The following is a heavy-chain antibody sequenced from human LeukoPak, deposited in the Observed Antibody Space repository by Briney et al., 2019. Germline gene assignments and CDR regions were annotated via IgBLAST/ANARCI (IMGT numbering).Heavy chain of an antibody. Sequence: SVKVSCKASGYTFTSYGISWVRQAPGQGLEWMGWISAYNDNTNYAQKLQGRVTMTTDTSTSTAYMELRSLRSDDTAVYYCARESAYYYDSSGYYSLAFDIWGQGTMVTVSS. CDR2: ISAYNDNT. CDR1: GYTFTSYG. CDR3: ARESAYYYDSSGYYSLAFDI. J-gene: IGHJ3*02. D-gene: IGHD3-22*01. V-gene: IGHV1-18*01.